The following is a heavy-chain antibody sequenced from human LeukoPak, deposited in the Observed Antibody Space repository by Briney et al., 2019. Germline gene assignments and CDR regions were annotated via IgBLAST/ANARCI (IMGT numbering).Heavy chain of an antibody. J-gene: IGHJ4*02. V-gene: IGHV1-18*01. CDR1: GYTFNSCG. CDR2: ISAYNGNT. D-gene: IGHD3-9*01. CDR3: ARRGSLRYFDWYFDY. Sequence: ASVTVSYKDSGYTFNSCGISWVRQAPAQGLEWMGWISAYNGNTNYAQKLQGRVTMTTDTSTSTAYMELRSLRSDDTAVYYCARRGSLRYFDWYFDYWGQGTLVTVSS.